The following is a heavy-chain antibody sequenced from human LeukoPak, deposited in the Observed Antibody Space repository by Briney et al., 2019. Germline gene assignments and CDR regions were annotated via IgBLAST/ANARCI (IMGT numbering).Heavy chain of an antibody. CDR1: GYTFTSYD. CDR2: MNPNSGNT. D-gene: IGHD2-15*01. CDR3: ARGDVVVVAATPDLDY. J-gene: IGHJ4*02. Sequence: GASVKVSCKASGYTFTSYDINWVRQATGQGLEWMGWMNPNSGNTGYAQKCQGRVTMTRNTSISTAYMELSSLRSEDTAVYYCARGDVVVVAATPDLDYWGQGTLVTVSS. V-gene: IGHV1-8*01.